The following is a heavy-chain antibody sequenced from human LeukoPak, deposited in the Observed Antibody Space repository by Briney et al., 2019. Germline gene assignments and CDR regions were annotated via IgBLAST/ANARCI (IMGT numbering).Heavy chain of an antibody. CDR3: ARDWGRRYSSGWYGDFDY. D-gene: IGHD6-19*01. V-gene: IGHV3-48*01. Sequence: GGSLRLSCAASGFTFSSHSMNWVRQAPGKGLEWVSYISSSSSTIYYADSVKGRFTISRDNAKNSLYLQMNSLRAEDTAVYYCARDWGRRYSSGWYGDFDYWGQGTLVTVSS. CDR2: ISSSSSTI. J-gene: IGHJ4*02. CDR1: GFTFSSHS.